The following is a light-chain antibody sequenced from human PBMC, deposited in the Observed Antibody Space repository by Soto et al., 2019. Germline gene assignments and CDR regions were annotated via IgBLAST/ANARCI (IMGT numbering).Light chain of an antibody. CDR2: GHT. CDR3: QSFDNNLRAWV. CDR1: WSNIGAGFD. V-gene: IGLV1-40*01. J-gene: IGLJ3*02. Sequence: QSVVTQPPSVSGAPGQTVTISCTGTWSNIGAGFDVHWYRQLSGASPTLLIYGHTYRPSGVPDRFSGSKSGTSASLVITGLQAEDEADYYCQSFDNNLRAWVFGGGTKLTVL.